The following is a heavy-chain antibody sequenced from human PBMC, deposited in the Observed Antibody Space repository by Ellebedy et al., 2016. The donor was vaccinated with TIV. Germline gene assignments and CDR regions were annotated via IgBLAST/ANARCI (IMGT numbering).Heavy chain of an antibody. Sequence: AASVKVSCKASGYTFTNYYIHWVRQAPGQGLEWMGIINPSASSTSYAQKFQDRVIMTWDTSTSTVYLELSSLRSEDTAIYYCARHRDTALSFWGQGILVTVSS. CDR2: INPSASST. D-gene: IGHD5-18*01. CDR3: ARHRDTALSF. J-gene: IGHJ4*02. CDR1: GYTFTNYY. V-gene: IGHV1-46*01.